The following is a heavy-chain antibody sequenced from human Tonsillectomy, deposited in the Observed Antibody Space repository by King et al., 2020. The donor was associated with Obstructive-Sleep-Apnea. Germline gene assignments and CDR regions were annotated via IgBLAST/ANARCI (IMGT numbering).Heavy chain of an antibody. CDR3: AREDGYSSSWDGRSWFDP. J-gene: IGHJ5*02. D-gene: IGHD6-13*01. CDR1: GFTFSTYS. V-gene: IGHV3-21*01. Sequence: VQLVESGGGLVKPWGSLRLSCAASGFTFSTYSMNWVRQAPGKGLEWVSSISSSSSYIYYADSVKGRFTISRDNAKNSLNLQMNSLRAEDTAVYYCAREDGYSSSWDGRSWFDPWGQGTLVTVSS. CDR2: ISSSSSYI.